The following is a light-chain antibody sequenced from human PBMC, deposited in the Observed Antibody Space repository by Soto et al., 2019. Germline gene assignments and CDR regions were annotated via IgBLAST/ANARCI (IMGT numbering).Light chain of an antibody. CDR1: QSVSSN. V-gene: IGKV3-15*01. CDR2: AAS. J-gene: IGKJ1*01. Sequence: EIVMTQSPATLSVSPWERATLSCRASQSVSSNLAWYQQKPGQAPRLLIYAASTRATGIPSRFSGSGSGTEFTLTISSLEPDDFAVYYCQQYESWPWTFGQGTKVDIK. CDR3: QQYESWPWT.